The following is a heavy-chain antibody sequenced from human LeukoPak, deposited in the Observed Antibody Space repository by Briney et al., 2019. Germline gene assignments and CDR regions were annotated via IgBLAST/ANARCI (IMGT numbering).Heavy chain of an antibody. CDR3: AKYVDIVATIGIDY. D-gene: IGHD5-12*01. CDR2: ISGSGGST. V-gene: IGHV3-23*01. J-gene: IGHJ4*02. Sequence: GRSLRLSCAASGFNFSSYAMSWVRQAPGKGLEWVSAISGSGGSTYYAASVKGRFTISRDNSKNTLYLQMNSLRAEDTAVYYCAKYVDIVATIGIDYWGQGTLVTVSS. CDR1: GFNFSSYA.